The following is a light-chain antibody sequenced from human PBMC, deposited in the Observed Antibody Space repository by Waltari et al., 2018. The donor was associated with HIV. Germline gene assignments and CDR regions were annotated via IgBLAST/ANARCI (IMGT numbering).Light chain of an antibody. CDR2: DTS. CDR3: QQYSEWPWT. J-gene: IGKJ1*01. Sequence: EIKMTQSPVTLSMSTGQRVTLSCWASQSVNHNFAWYLQRRGQSPRPLIYDTSTRATGSPDRFSGSGSGTQFTLTISSLQSEDIGIYYCQQYSEWPWTFGQGTKVEIK. V-gene: IGKV3-15*01. CDR1: QSVNHN.